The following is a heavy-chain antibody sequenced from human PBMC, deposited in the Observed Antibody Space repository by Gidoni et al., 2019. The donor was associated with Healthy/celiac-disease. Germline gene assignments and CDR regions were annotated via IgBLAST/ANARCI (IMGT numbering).Heavy chain of an antibody. Sequence: QVQLQESGPGLVTPSETLSLTCTASGGSISSYYWSWIRQPPGKGLEWIGYIYYSGSTNYNPSLKSRVTISVDTSKNQFSLKLSSVTAADTAVYYCARLRITMVRGVIRYFDYWGQGTLVTVSS. CDR1: GGSISSYY. D-gene: IGHD3-10*01. CDR3: ARLRITMVRGVIRYFDY. CDR2: IYYSGST. J-gene: IGHJ4*02. V-gene: IGHV4-59*08.